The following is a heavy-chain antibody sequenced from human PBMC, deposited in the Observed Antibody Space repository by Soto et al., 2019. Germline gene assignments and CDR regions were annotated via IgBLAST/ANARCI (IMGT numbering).Heavy chain of an antibody. CDR3: ARDRAYSSTWPTRDYYYGMDV. Sequence: PSQTLSLTCAISGDSVSSNSAAWNWIRQSPSRGLEWLGRTYYRSKWYNDYAVSVKSRITINPDTSKNQFSLQLNSVTPEDTAVYYCARDRAYSSTWPTRDYYYGMDVWGQGTTVTAP. CDR1: GDSVSSNSAA. CDR2: TYYRSKWYN. V-gene: IGHV6-1*01. J-gene: IGHJ6*02. D-gene: IGHD6-13*01.